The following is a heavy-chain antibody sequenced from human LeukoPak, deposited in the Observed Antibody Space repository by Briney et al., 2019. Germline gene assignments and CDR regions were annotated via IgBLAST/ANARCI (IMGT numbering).Heavy chain of an antibody. CDR1: GGSFSGYY. CDR2: INHSGST. CDR3: ARGRGYCSGGSCYYRVWPETYWYFDL. J-gene: IGHJ2*01. D-gene: IGHD2-15*01. Sequence: SETLSLTCAVYGGSFSGYYWSWIRQPPGKGLEWIGEINHSGSTNYNPSLKSRVTISVDTSKNQFSLKLSSVTAADTAVYYCARGRGYCSGGSCYYRVWPETYWYFDLWGRGTLVTVSS. V-gene: IGHV4-34*01.